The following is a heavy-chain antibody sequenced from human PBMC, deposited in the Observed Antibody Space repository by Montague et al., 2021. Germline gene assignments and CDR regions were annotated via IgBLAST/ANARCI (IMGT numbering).Heavy chain of an antibody. CDR2: IYDSGTT. CDR3: ARRLGFRAPFDY. CDR1: GGSISDFY. Sequence: SETLSLTCTVTGGSISDFYWSWIRQSQEKGLERIGYIYDSGTTNYNPSLNSRVTIAADTSMNQFPLNLKPVTAADTAVYFCARRLGFRAPFDYWGQGTLVTVSS. V-gene: IGHV4-59*08. J-gene: IGHJ4*02. D-gene: IGHD3-10*01.